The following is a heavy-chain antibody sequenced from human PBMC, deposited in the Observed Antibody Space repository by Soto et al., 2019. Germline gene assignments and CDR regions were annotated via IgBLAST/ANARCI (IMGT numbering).Heavy chain of an antibody. V-gene: IGHV3-20*04. CDR2: INWNGRST. CDR1: GFTFDDYA. J-gene: IGHJ4*02. CDR3: ARCSSTSCYIMASFDY. Sequence: ESGGGVVRPGGSLRLSCAASGFTFDDYAMSWVRQAPGKGLEWVAGINWNGRSTTYADSLKGRFTISSDNAKNSLHLQINSLRAEDTALYFCARCSSTSCYIMASFDYCGQGTLVTVSS. D-gene: IGHD2-2*02.